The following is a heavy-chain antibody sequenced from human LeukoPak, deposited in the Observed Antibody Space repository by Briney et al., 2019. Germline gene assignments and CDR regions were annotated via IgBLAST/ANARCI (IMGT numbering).Heavy chain of an antibody. CDR3: ARGGRPRAPYGSGSPPSVY. CDR2: IYHSGST. V-gene: IGHV4-38-2*02. J-gene: IGHJ4*02. Sequence: SETLSLTCTVSGYSISSGYYWGWIRQPPGKGLEWIGSIYHSGSTYYNPSLKSRVTISVDTSKNQFSLKLSSVTAADTAVYYCARGGRPRAPYGSGSPPSVYWGQGTLVTVSS. CDR1: GYSISSGYY. D-gene: IGHD3-10*01.